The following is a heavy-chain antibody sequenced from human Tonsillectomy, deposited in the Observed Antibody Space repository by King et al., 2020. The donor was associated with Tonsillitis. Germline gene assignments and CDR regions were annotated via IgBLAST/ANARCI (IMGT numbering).Heavy chain of an antibody. CDR3: ARDRAPYDSSGYYDAFDI. J-gene: IGHJ3*02. CDR2: ISANNGNT. Sequence: QLVQSGAEVKKPGASVKVSCKASGYTFTSYGISWVRQAPGQGLEWMGWISANNGNTNYAQKLQGRVTMTTDTSTSTAYMELRSLRSDDTAVYYCARDRAPYDSSGYYDAFDIWGQGTMVTVSS. V-gene: IGHV1-18*01. CDR1: GYTFTSYG. D-gene: IGHD3-22*01.